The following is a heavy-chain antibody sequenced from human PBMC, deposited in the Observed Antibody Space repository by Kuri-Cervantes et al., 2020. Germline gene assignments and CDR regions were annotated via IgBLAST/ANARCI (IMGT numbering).Heavy chain of an antibody. V-gene: IGHV3-33*01. Sequence: GGSLRLSCAASGFTFSSYGMHWVRQAPGKGLEWVAVIWYDGSNKYYADSVKGRLTISRDNSKNTLYLQMNSLRAEDTAVYYCARGTSSLDFWGQGTLVTVSS. CDR1: GFTFSSYG. D-gene: IGHD1-1*01. CDR2: IWYDGSNK. CDR3: ARGTSSLDF. J-gene: IGHJ4*02.